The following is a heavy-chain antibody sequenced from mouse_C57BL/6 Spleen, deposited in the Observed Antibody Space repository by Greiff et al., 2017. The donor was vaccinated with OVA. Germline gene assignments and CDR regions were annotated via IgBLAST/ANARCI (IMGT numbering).Heavy chain of an antibody. CDR2: ISYDGSN. V-gene: IGHV3-6*01. J-gene: IGHJ3*01. D-gene: IGHD3-2*02. Sequence: EVQLQQSGPGLVKPSQSLSLTCSVTGYSITSGYYWNWIRQFPGNKLEWMGYISYDGSNNYNPSLKNRISITRDTSKNQFFLKLNSVTTEDTATYYCARDQAAFAYWGQGTLVTVSA. CDR1: GYSITSGYY. CDR3: ARDQAAFAY.